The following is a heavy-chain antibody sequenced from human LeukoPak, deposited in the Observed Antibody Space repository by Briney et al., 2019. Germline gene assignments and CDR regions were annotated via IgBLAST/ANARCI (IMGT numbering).Heavy chain of an antibody. Sequence: GGSLRLSCAASGFTFSSYAMHWVRQAPGKGLEWVAVISYDGSNTYYADSVKGRFTISRDHSKNTLYLQMNSLRAEDTAVYYCARVGYESRAEHYYYYYYMDVWGKGTTVTISS. CDR2: ISYDGSNT. J-gene: IGHJ6*03. CDR1: GFTFSSYA. D-gene: IGHD5-18*01. CDR3: ARVGYESRAEHYYYYYYMDV. V-gene: IGHV3-30*04.